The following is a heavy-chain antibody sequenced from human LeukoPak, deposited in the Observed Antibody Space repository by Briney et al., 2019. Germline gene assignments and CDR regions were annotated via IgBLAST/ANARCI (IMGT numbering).Heavy chain of an antibody. D-gene: IGHD6-19*01. V-gene: IGHV3-23*01. J-gene: IGHJ4*02. CDR2: ISGSGDIT. CDR1: GFTFSSYA. CDR3: ATSPFNSGWPH. Sequence: PGGSLRLSCAASGFTFSSYAMNWVRQAPGKGLEWVSGISGSGDITYYPDSGKGRFTISRDNSKNTLYLQMNSLRAEDTAIYYCATSPFNSGWPHWGQGTLVTVSS.